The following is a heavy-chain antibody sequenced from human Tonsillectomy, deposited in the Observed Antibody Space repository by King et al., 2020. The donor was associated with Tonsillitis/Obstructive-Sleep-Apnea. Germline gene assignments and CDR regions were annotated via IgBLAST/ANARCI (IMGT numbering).Heavy chain of an antibody. CDR2: ISWNSGII. D-gene: IGHD5-12*01. V-gene: IGHV3-9*01. Sequence: VQLVESGGGLVQPGRSLRLSCAASGFTFDDFAMHWVRQAPGKGLEWVSGISWNSGIIDYADSVKGRFTTSRDNAKNSLYLQMNSLRAEDTALYYCAKDISATSYYMDVWGKGTTVIVSS. CDR1: GFTFDDFA. CDR3: AKDISATSYYMDV. J-gene: IGHJ6*03.